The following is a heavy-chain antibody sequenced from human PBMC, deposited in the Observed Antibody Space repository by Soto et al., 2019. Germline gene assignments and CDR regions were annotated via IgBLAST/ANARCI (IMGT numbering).Heavy chain of an antibody. CDR3: ARVGHDVLTGYSFFDY. V-gene: IGHV4-61*08. J-gene: IGHJ4*02. CDR2: VYYNGRT. CDR1: GGYIGNGGYY. Sequence: SELHRHTCAVAGGYIGNGGYYWSWERQPPGKGLEWIGYVYYNGRTNYNPSLKSRVTMSADTSKNQFSLKLTSVTAADTAVYYCARVGHDVLTGYSFFDYWGQGTLVTVSS. D-gene: IGHD3-9*01.